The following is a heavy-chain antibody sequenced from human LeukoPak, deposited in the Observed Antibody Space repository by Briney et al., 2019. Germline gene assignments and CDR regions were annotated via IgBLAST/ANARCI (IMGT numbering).Heavy chain of an antibody. V-gene: IGHV3-33*01. CDR1: GFTFSNYV. CDR3: ARDEGYTYGHPLDY. D-gene: IGHD5-18*01. J-gene: IGHJ4*02. CDR2: IWSDGSNK. Sequence: PGWSLRLSCAASGFTFSNYVMHWVRQAPGKGLEWVALIWSDGSNKYYADSVKGRFTISRDNSKNTLYLQMNSLRAEDTSVYFCARDEGYTYGHPLDYWGQGTLVTVSS.